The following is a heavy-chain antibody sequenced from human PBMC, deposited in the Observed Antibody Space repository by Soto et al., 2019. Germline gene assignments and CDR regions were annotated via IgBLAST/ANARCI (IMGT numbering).Heavy chain of an antibody. D-gene: IGHD2-21*01. CDR2: IYYTGIT. J-gene: IGHJ5*02. CDR3: AREERKGIISWFDP. CDR1: GGSFSGYY. Sequence: SETLSRTCAVYGGSFSGYYWSWIRQPPGKGLEWIGYIYYTGITHLNPSLKSRLTMAVDTSKNEFSLKLTSVSAADTAVYFCAREERKGIISWFDPWGQGTPVTVSS. V-gene: IGHV4-34*09.